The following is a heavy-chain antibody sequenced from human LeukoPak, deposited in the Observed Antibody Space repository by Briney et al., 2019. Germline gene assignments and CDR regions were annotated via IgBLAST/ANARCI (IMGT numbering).Heavy chain of an antibody. D-gene: IGHD3-16*01. CDR2: ISSSSSYI. CDR3: AKGPGTWDWFDR. Sequence: GGSLRLSCAASGFTFSSYSMNWVRQAPGKGLEWVSSISSSSSYIYYADSVKGRFTISRDNAKNSLYLQMNSLRAEDTAVYYCAKGPGTWDWFDRWGQGTLVTVSS. V-gene: IGHV3-21*04. J-gene: IGHJ5*02. CDR1: GFTFSSYS.